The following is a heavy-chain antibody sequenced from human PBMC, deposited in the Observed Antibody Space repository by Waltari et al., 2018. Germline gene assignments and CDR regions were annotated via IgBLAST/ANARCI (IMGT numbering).Heavy chain of an antibody. D-gene: IGHD2-15*01. Sequence: EVQVVESGGGLVQPGGSLRLSCAASGFTVSRNWMHWVRQAPGKGLEWVSRINENGRTINDAGSVRGRFTISRDNTKNMLYLQMSSLRAEDTAIYYCARDFGGRNDYWGQGTLVTVSS. V-gene: IGHV3-74*01. CDR1: GFTVSRNW. CDR2: INENGRTI. CDR3: ARDFGGRNDY. J-gene: IGHJ4*02.